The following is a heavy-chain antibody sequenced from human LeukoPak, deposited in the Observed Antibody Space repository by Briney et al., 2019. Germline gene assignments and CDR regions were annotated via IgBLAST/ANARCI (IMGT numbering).Heavy chain of an antibody. V-gene: IGHV4-39*07. CDR1: GGSISSSDYY. Sequence: PSETLSLTCNVSGGSISSSDYYWGWLRQPPGKGLEWIATVYYSGNTYYHPSLRGRVTTSVDTSRNQFSLTLTSVTAADTAVYYCARDSGSSWYYYYYYMDVWGKGTTVTVSS. J-gene: IGHJ6*03. D-gene: IGHD6-13*01. CDR2: VYYSGNT. CDR3: ARDSGSSWYYYYYYMDV.